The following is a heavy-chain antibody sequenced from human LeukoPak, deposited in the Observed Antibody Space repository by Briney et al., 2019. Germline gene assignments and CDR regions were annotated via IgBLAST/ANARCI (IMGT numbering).Heavy chain of an antibody. D-gene: IGHD2-2*01. V-gene: IGHV3-9*01. CDR1: GFTFDDYA. CDR2: ISWNSGSI. Sequence: PGGSLRLSCAASGFTFDDYAMHWVRQAPGKGLEWVSGISWNSGSIGYADSVKGRFTISRDNSKNTLYLQMNSLRAEDTAVYYCAKYGPDCSSTSCSFDYWGQGTLVTASS. CDR3: AKYGPDCSSTSCSFDY. J-gene: IGHJ4*02.